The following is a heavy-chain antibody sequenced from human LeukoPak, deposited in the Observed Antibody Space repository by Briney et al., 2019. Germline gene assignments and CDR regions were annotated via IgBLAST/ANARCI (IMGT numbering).Heavy chain of an antibody. CDR1: GYIFTNYY. CDR2: INPSGGST. J-gene: IGHJ3*02. V-gene: IGHV1-46*01. Sequence: ASVKVSCKASGYIFTNYYIHWVRQAPGQGLEWMGIINPSGGSTSYAQKFQGRVTMTRDESTSTAYMELSSLRSEDTAVYYCAGRGYSYGPRAFDIWGQGTMVTVSS. CDR3: AGRGYSYGPRAFDI. D-gene: IGHD5-18*01.